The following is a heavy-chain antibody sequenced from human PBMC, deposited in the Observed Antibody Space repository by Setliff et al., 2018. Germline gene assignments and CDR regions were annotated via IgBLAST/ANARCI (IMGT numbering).Heavy chain of an antibody. J-gene: IGHJ4*02. Sequence: ASVKVSCKVSGYTLTELSMHWVRQAPGQGLEWMGWISAYNGNTNYAQRFQGRVTMTTDTSISTAYMELSRLKSHDTAVYYCARHLWGSGTDYWGQGTLVTVSS. D-gene: IGHD3-10*01. CDR1: GYTLTELS. CDR2: ISAYNGNT. V-gene: IGHV1-2*02. CDR3: ARHLWGSGTDY.